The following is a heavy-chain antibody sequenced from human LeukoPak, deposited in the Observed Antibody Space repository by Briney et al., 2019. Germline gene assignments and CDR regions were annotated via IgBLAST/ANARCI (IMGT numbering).Heavy chain of an antibody. V-gene: IGHV3-48*02. J-gene: IGHJ4*02. D-gene: IGHD3-10*01. CDR3: MRMAYSSGTYDFDD. CDR2: ISSGSDPI. Sequence: GGSLRLSCAASGFSFRSYNMNWVRQAPGKGLEWISYISSGSDPIYYADSVRGRFTISRDNAKNSLYLQMNSLRDDDTAVYSCMRMAYSSGTYDFDDWGQGTLVTVSS. CDR1: GFSFRSYN.